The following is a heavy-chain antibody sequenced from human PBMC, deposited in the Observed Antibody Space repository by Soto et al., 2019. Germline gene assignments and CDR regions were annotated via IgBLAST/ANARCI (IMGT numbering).Heavy chain of an antibody. V-gene: IGHV4-31*03. CDR1: GGSFSSGGYY. CDR2: IYYSGNT. Sequence: QVQLQESGPGLVKPSQTLSLTCTVSGGSFSSGGYYWNWIRQYPGKGLEWIGYIYYSGNTYYNPSLKSRVSISADTSKNQFSLKLSFLTAADTAVYYCARAPGDYGPAVLDYWGQGTLVTVSS. J-gene: IGHJ4*02. CDR3: ARAPGDYGPAVLDY. D-gene: IGHD4-17*01.